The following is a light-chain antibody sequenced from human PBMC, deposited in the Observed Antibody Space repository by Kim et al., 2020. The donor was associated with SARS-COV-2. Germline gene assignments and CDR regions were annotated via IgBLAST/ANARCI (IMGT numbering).Light chain of an antibody. CDR1: QSISRF. CDR3: QQSYSNPYS. CDR2: TAS. Sequence: SAFVGDRVTITCRASQSISRFANWYQQKPGEAPKLLIYTASSLQSGVPSRFSGSGSGTEFTLTINSLQPEDFAIYYCQQSYSNPYSFGQGTKLEI. J-gene: IGKJ2*03. V-gene: IGKV1-39*01.